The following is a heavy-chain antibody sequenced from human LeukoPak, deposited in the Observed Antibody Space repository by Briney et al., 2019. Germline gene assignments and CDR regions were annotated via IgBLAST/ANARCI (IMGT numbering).Heavy chain of an antibody. CDR3: ARDSDKQPNWFDP. V-gene: IGHV4-4*07. Sequence: ASETLSLTCTVSGGSISNYYWSCIRQPAVKGLEWIGRMYSSGSTNYNPSLKSRVTMLADTSKNQLSLKLTSATAADTAVYYCARDSDKQPNWFDPWGQGTLVTVSS. CDR2: MYSSGST. J-gene: IGHJ5*02. D-gene: IGHD1/OR15-1a*01. CDR1: GGSISNYY.